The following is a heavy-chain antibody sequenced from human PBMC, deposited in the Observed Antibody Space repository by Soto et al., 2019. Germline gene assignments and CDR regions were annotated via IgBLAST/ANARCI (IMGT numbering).Heavy chain of an antibody. CDR3: ARLYTDYEEDWFDP. Sequence: SETLSLTCPVAGGSLSSGGYYWSWIRQHPGKGLEWIGYIYYSGSTYYNPSLKSRVTISVDTSKNQFSLKLSSVTAADTAVYYCARLYTDYEEDWFDPWGQGTLVTVSS. D-gene: IGHD4-17*01. CDR2: IYYSGST. J-gene: IGHJ5*02. CDR1: GGSLSSGGYY. V-gene: IGHV4-31*03.